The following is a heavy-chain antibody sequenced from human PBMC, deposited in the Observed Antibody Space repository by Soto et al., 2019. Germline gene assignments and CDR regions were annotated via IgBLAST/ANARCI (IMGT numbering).Heavy chain of an antibody. CDR3: AHSDGGYEIIYFDF. CDR1: GFSFTTAGVG. D-gene: IGHD5-12*01. Sequence: SGPTLADPTSALTLTCTFFGFSFTTAGVGVGWIRQIPGGALEWLTLIYYNDDRRFSPSLKTRLTITGDTSKNQVVLSLTNVDPGDTATYFCAHSDGGYEIIYFDFWGQGTPATVSP. V-gene: IGHV2-5*01. J-gene: IGHJ4*02. CDR2: IYYNDDR.